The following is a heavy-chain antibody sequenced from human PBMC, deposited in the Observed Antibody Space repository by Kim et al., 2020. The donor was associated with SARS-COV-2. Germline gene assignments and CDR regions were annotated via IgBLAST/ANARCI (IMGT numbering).Heavy chain of an antibody. CDR1: GFTFSSYG. V-gene: IGHV3-30*18. Sequence: GGSLRLSCAASGFTFSSYGMHWVRQAPGKGLEWVAVISYDGSNKYYADSVKGRFTISRDNSKNTLYLQMNSLRAEDTAVYYCAKDRFSSSTLTSVCFDYWCQGTLVTVSS. D-gene: IGHD6-6*01. CDR2: ISYDGSNK. CDR3: AKDRFSSSTLTSVCFDY. J-gene: IGHJ4*02.